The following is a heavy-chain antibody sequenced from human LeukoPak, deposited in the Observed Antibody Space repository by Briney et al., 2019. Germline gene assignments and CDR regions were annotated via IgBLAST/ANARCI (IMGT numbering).Heavy chain of an antibody. V-gene: IGHV3-21*01. CDR3: VRGGSCSSGPADY. D-gene: IGHD6-6*01. CDR2: ISARSDYI. Sequence: GGSLRLSCAAAGFTFRSSSMTWVRQAPGKGLEWVSSISARSDYIYYADSVRGRFTISRDNAENSLYLQMNSLRVEDTAVYFCVRGGSCSSGPADYWGQGTLVTVSS. J-gene: IGHJ4*02. CDR1: GFTFRSSS.